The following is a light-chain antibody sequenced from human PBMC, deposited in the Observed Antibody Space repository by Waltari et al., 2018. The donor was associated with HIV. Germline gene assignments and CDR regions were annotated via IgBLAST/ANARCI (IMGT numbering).Light chain of an antibody. J-gene: IGLJ3*02. Sequence: QSALIQPASVSGSPGQSITISCTGTSGDAGSYNLVSWYQQHPGKAPKLLISEVNKRPSGVSSRFSCSKSGTTASLTISGLQAEDEADYYCCSYVGRVFGGGTKLTVL. V-gene: IGLV2-23*02. CDR2: EVN. CDR3: CSYVGRV. CDR1: SGDAGSYNL.